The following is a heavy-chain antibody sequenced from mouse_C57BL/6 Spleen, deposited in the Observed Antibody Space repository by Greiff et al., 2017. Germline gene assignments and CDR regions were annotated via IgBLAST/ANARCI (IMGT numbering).Heavy chain of an antibody. CDR1: GFSLTSYG. D-gene: IGHD2-4*01. CDR2: IWSGGST. V-gene: IGHV2-2*01. Sequence: QVQLKESGPGLVQPSQRLSITCTVSGFSLTSYGVHWVRQSPGKGLEWLGVIWSGGSTDYNAAFISRLSISKDNSKSQVFFKMNSLQADDTAIYYCARKPDYDNYAMDYWGQGTSVTVSS. J-gene: IGHJ4*01. CDR3: ARKPDYDNYAMDY.